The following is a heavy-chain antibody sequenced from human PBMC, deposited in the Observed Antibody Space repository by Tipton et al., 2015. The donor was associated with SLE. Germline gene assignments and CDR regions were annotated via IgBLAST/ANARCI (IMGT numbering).Heavy chain of an antibody. CDR3: ARHAHSSSPGDY. V-gene: IGHV5-51*01. J-gene: IGHJ4*02. Sequence: SPSFQGQVTISADKSISTAYLQWSSLKASDTAMYYCARHAHSSSPGDYWGQGTLVTVSS. D-gene: IGHD6-6*01.